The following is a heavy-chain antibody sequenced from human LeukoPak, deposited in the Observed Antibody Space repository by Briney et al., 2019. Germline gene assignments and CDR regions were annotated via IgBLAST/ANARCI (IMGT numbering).Heavy chain of an antibody. Sequence: GGSLRLSCAASGFTFSSYWMSWVRQAPGKGLEWVSSISSSSSYIYYADSVKGRFTISRDNAKNSLYLQMNSLRAEDTAVYYCAREGYDAFDIWGQGTMVTVSS. D-gene: IGHD3-22*01. J-gene: IGHJ3*02. V-gene: IGHV3-21*01. CDR2: ISSSSSYI. CDR3: AREGYDAFDI. CDR1: GFTFSSYW.